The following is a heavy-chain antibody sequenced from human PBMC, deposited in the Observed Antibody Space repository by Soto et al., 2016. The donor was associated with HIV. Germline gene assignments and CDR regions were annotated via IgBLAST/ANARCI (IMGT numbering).Heavy chain of an antibody. CDR1: GFTVSSNY. V-gene: IGHV3-66*01. CDR2: IYGGGST. Sequence: EVQLVESGGGLVQPGGSLRLSCAASGFTVSSNYMSWVRQAPGKGLEWASVIYGGGSTYYADSVKGRFTISRDNSKNTLYLQMNSLRAEDTAVYYCAREVGSGYYYYFDYWGQGTLVTVSS. J-gene: IGHJ4*02. D-gene: IGHD3-22*01. CDR3: AREVGSGYYYYFDY.